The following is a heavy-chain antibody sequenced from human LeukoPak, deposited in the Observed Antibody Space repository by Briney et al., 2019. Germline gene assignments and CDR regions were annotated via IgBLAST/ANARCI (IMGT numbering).Heavy chain of an antibody. J-gene: IGHJ4*02. V-gene: IGHV4-59*08. Sequence: SETLSLTCTVSGGSIIIYYWSCIRQPPGKGLEWIGYIYYSGSTNYNPSLKSRVTISVDTSKNQFSLKLSSVTAADTAVYYCARRLLGGHSSAFDYWGQGTLVTVSS. D-gene: IGHD3-22*01. CDR3: ARRLLGGHSSAFDY. CDR2: IYYSGST. CDR1: GGSIIIYY.